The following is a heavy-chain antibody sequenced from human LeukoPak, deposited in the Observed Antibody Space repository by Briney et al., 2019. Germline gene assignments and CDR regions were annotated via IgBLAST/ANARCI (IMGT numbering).Heavy chain of an antibody. CDR2: INPSDSDT. CDR3: ARAWNFDY. V-gene: IGHV5-51*01. CDR1: GXSFTNYW. Sequence: PGESLKISCKGSGXSFTNYWIAWVRQMPGRGLEWMVIINPSDSDTRYSPSFQGQLTISADKSISTAYLQWSSLKASDSAMYYCARAWNFDYWGQGTLVTVSS. J-gene: IGHJ4*02. D-gene: IGHD1-1*01.